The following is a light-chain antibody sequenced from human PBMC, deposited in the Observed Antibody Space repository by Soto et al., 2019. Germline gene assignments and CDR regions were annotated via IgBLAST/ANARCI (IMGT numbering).Light chain of an antibody. J-gene: IGKJ1*01. Sequence: DIEMTQSPSTLSACVGDRVTITCRASQSISSWLAWYQQKPGKAPKLLIYKASSLESGVPSRFNGSGSGTEFTLTISSLQPDDFATYYCQQYNSYWTFGQGTKVEIK. V-gene: IGKV1-5*03. CDR1: QSISSW. CDR3: QQYNSYWT. CDR2: KAS.